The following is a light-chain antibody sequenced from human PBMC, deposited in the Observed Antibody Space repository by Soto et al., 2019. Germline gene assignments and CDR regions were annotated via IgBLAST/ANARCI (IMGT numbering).Light chain of an antibody. V-gene: IGKV3-11*01. Sequence: ENVLTQSPATLSLSPGGRATLSCRASQSVRIYLAWYQHRPGQAPRLLIYDASKRATGIPARFSGSGSGTDFTLTISRLEPEDSGVYYCQQRSNWPTFGQGTKVDI. J-gene: IGKJ1*01. CDR1: QSVRIY. CDR3: QQRSNWPT. CDR2: DAS.